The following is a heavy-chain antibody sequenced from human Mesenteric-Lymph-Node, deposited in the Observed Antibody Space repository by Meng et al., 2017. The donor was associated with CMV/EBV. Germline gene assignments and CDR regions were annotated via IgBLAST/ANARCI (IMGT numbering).Heavy chain of an antibody. D-gene: IGHD3-3*01. J-gene: IGHJ4*02. CDR2: IYYTGST. CDR3: ASSWSGYYITY. Sequence: GSLRLSCAASGFTFSDYYMSWIRQPPGKGLEWIGSIYYTGSTYYNPSLKSRLTISVDTSKNQFSLKLSSVTAADTAVYYCASSWSGYYITYWGQGTLVTVSS. V-gene: IGHV4-38-2*01. CDR1: GFTFSDYY.